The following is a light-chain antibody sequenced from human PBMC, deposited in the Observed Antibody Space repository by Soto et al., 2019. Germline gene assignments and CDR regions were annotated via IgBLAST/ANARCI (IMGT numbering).Light chain of an antibody. CDR3: QQYDNLPIT. V-gene: IGKV1-33*01. CDR2: DAS. CDR1: QDISNY. J-gene: IGKJ5*01. Sequence: DLQMTQSPSSLSASVGDRVTITCQASQDISNYLNWYQQKPGKAPKFLIYDASNLEAGVPSRFSGSGSGTDFTFTISSLQPEDIATYYCQQYDNLPITFGQGTRLEIK.